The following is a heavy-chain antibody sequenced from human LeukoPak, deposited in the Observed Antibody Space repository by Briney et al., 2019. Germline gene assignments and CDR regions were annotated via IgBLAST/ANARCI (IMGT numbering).Heavy chain of an antibody. CDR2: TYYRSKWNN. CDR3: ARGCAGGRARDT. D-gene: IGHD2-15*01. Sequence: SQTLSLTFAICGDSVLINICSGNWIRQSPSRGLEWLGRTYYRSKWNNDYAVSVKSRLTINPDTSKNQFSLQLNSVTPEDTAVYYCARGCAGGRARDTWGQGTMVTVSS. J-gene: IGHJ3*02. CDR1: GDSVLINICS. V-gene: IGHV6-1*01.